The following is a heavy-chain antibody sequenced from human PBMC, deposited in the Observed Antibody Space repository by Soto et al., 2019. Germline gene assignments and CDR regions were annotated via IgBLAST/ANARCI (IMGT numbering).Heavy chain of an antibody. CDR2: ISGSGGST. J-gene: IGHJ4*02. D-gene: IGHD6-19*01. CDR1: GFTFSSYA. CDR3: AKDWIGIAVAGPLV. V-gene: IGHV3-23*01. Sequence: EVQLLESGGGLVQPGGSLRLSCAASGFTFSSYAMSWVRQAPGKGLEWVSAISGSGGSTYYADSVKGRFTISRDNSKNTLYLQMKSLRAEDTAVYCCAKDWIGIAVAGPLVWGQGTLVTVSS.